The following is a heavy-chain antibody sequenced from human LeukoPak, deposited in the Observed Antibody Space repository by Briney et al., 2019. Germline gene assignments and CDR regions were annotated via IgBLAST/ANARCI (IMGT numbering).Heavy chain of an antibody. CDR3: ARVVPKQQLVDAFDI. V-gene: IGHV4-59*11. D-gene: IGHD6-13*01. CDR1: GGSISSHY. J-gene: IGHJ3*02. Sequence: SRTLSLTCTVSGGSISSHYWSWIRQPPGKGLEWIGYVFYSGSTNYNPSLKSRVSISVDTSKKQLSLKLSSVTAADTAVYYCARVVPKQQLVDAFDICGQGTMVTVSS. CDR2: VFYSGST.